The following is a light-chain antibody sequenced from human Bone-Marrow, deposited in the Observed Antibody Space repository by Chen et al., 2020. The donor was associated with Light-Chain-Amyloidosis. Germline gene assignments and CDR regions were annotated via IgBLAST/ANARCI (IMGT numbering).Light chain of an antibody. CDR3: QQYYSTPPYT. CDR2: WAS. CDR1: QSVLYSSNHKNC. V-gene: IGKV4-1*01. J-gene: IGKJ2*01. Sequence: DIVMTQSPDSLAVSLGERATINCKSSQSVLYSSNHKNCLAWYQQKPGQPPKLLIYWASTRESGVPDRFSGSGSGTEFTLTISSLQAEDVAIYYCQQYYSTPPYTFGQGTKLDIK.